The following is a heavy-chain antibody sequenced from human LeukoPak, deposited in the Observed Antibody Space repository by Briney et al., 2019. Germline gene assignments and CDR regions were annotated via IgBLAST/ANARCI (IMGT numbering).Heavy chain of an antibody. D-gene: IGHD3-9*01. CDR3: TTDRKLRYFDWLPRPLDY. CDR1: GFTFSSYG. Sequence: GGSLRLSCAASGFTFSSYGMSWVRQAPGKGLEWVSAISGSGGSTYYADSVKGRFTISRDDSKNTLYLQMNSLKTEDTAVYYCTTDRKLRYFDWLPRPLDYWGQGTLVTVSS. J-gene: IGHJ4*02. V-gene: IGHV3-23*01. CDR2: ISGSGGST.